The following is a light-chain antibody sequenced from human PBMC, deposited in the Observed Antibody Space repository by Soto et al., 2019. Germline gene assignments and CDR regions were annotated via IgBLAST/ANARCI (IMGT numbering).Light chain of an antibody. CDR2: TAS. Sequence: DIQMTQSPSSLSASVGDRVTITCRASQSISSYLNWDQQKPGKAPKLLIYTASSLQSGVPSRFSGSGSGTDFTLTISSLQPEDFATYYCQQTYSIPLTFGGGTKVEIK. J-gene: IGKJ4*01. CDR3: QQTYSIPLT. V-gene: IGKV1-39*01. CDR1: QSISSY.